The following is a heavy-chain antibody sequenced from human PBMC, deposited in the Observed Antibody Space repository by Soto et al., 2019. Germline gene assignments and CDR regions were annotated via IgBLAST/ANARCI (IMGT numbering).Heavy chain of an antibody. CDR2: MNPYSGDT. Sequence: QVQLVQSGAEVRKPGASVKVSCKASGYTFTNFHFNWVRQATGQGLEWIGWMNPYSGDTGYAQNFQGRVTMTRDPSINTASMEMTSLTSDDTAVYYCARGSPGPVDHWGQGTPVTVSS. D-gene: IGHD3-10*01. CDR3: ARGSPGPVDH. V-gene: IGHV1-8*02. CDR1: GYTFTNFH. J-gene: IGHJ4*02.